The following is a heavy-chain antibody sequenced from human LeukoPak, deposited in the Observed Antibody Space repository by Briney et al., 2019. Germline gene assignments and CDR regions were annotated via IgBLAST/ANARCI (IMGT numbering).Heavy chain of an antibody. J-gene: IGHJ5*02. CDR1: GGSISSYY. D-gene: IGHD3-16*01. CDR3: ARVLDYDDNWFDP. CDR2: IYYSGST. V-gene: IGHV4-59*12. Sequence: SETLSLTCTVSGGSISSYYWSWIRQPPGKGLEWIGYIYYSGSTNYNPSLKSRVTISVDTSKNQFSLKLSSVTAADTAVYYCARVLDYDDNWFDPWGQGTLVTVSS.